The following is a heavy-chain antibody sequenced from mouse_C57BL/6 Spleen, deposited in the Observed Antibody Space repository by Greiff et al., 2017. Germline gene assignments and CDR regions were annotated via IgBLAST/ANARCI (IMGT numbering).Heavy chain of an antibody. J-gene: IGHJ2*01. D-gene: IGHD2-3*01. CDR3: ARSVYDGYSYYLDD. CDR2: IHPSSGYT. V-gene: IGHV1-4*01. CDR1: GYTFTSYT. Sequence: QVQLQQSGAELARPGASVKMSCKASGYTFTSYTMHWVNQRPGQGLEWIGYIHPSSGYTKYNQKFKDKATLTADKSSSTAYMQLSSLTSEDSAVYYGARSVYDGYSYYLDDWGQGTTLTVAS.